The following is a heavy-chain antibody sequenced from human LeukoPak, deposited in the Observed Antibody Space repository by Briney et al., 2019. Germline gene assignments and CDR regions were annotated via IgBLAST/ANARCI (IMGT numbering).Heavy chain of an antibody. CDR3: ARGGYYDSSGYPDAFDI. CDR1: GGSISSYY. V-gene: IGHV4-59*01. J-gene: IGHJ3*02. Sequence: NTSETLSLTCTVSGGSISSYYWSWIRQPPGKGLEWIGYIYYSGSTNYNPSLKSRVTISVDTSKNQFSLKLSSVTAADTAVYYCARGGYYDSSGYPDAFDIWGQGTMVTVSS. D-gene: IGHD3-22*01. CDR2: IYYSGST.